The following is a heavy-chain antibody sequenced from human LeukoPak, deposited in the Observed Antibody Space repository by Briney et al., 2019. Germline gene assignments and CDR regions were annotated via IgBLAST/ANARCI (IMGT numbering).Heavy chain of an antibody. CDR1: GFTFSSYA. V-gene: IGHV3-23*01. CDR2: ISGSGGST. Sequence: GGSLRLSCAASGFTFSSYAMSWVRQAPGKGLEWVSAISGSGGSTYYADSVKGRFTISRDNSKNTLYLQMNSLRAEDTAVYYCAKQSDYYDSSGYYYDLALDIWGQGTMVTVSS. J-gene: IGHJ3*02. CDR3: AKQSDYYDSSGYYYDLALDI. D-gene: IGHD3-22*01.